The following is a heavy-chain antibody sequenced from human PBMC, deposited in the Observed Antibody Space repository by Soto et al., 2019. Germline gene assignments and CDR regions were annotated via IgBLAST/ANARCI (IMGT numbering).Heavy chain of an antibody. CDR2: ISTSDSDI. D-gene: IGHD3-10*01. CDR1: GYTFTSYW. CDR3: ARQSGKYGRRYANYYYGLDV. V-gene: IGHV5-51*01. Sequence: GESLKISCQGSGYTFTSYWIAWVRQMPGKGLEWMGIISTSDSDIRYRPSFQGQVTISADKSTSTAYLQWSSLKASDTAVYYCARQSGKYGRRYANYYYGLDVWGQGTTVPSP. J-gene: IGHJ6*02.